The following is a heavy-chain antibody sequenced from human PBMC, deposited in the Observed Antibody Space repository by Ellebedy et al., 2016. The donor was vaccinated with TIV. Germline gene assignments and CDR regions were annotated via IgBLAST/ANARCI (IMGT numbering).Heavy chain of an antibody. CDR1: GGSISSRGHY. V-gene: IGHV4-39*01. CDR2: IFYSGTT. Sequence: MPSETLSLTCTVSGGSISSRGHYWGWIRQPPGKGLEWIGSIFYSGTTSYNPSLKSRVTISVDTSKNQFSLRLSSVTAADTAVYYCARPTAGYSSTLPFDYWGQGTLVTVSS. J-gene: IGHJ4*02. D-gene: IGHD6-19*01. CDR3: ARPTAGYSSTLPFDY.